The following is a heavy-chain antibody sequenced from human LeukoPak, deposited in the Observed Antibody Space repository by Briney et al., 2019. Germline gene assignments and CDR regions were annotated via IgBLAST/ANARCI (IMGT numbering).Heavy chain of an antibody. Sequence: GGSLRLSCAASGFTFSSYWMHWVRQVPGKGLVWVSRINPGGSSTAYADSVKGRFTISRDNAKNTLYLQMDSLRAEDTAIYYCARSNQADNYWGQGTLVTVSS. V-gene: IGHV3-74*01. CDR3: ARSNQADNY. D-gene: IGHD1-14*01. CDR1: GFTFSSYW. J-gene: IGHJ4*02. CDR2: INPGGSST.